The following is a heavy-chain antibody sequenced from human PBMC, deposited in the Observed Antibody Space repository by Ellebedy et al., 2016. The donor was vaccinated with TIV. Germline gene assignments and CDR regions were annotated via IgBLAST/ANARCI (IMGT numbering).Heavy chain of an antibody. V-gene: IGHV3-33*01. J-gene: IGHJ4*02. Sequence: GESLKISCAASGLTFRNYGMHWIRQAPGRGLEWVAVIWFDASKEYYADPVKGRFTISRDNSKNTLFLQMNSLRPEDTALYYCASAFSYGWFDYWGQGTLVSVSS. CDR1: GLTFRNYG. CDR3: ASAFSYGWFDY. CDR2: IWFDASKE. D-gene: IGHD3-16*02.